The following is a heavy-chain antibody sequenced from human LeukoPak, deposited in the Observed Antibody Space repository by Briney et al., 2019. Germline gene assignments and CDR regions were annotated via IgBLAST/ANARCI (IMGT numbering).Heavy chain of an antibody. CDR3: ARVSDDSGWNFDY. J-gene: IGHJ4*02. Sequence: GESLKISCKGSGYSFTSYWIGWVRQAPGQRLEWMGWINSDNGNRKYSQKFQDRVTINRDTSATTAYMELNSLTSEDTAVYYCARVSDDSGWNFDYWGQGTLVAVSS. CDR2: INSDNGNR. V-gene: IGHV1-3*01. CDR1: GYSFTSYW. D-gene: IGHD6-19*01.